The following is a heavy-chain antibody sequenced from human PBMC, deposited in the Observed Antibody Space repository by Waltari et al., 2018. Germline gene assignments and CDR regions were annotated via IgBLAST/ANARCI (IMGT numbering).Heavy chain of an antibody. V-gene: IGHV3-53*01. D-gene: IGHD1-26*01. Sequence: EVHLVESGGGLIQPGGSWGLSGGASAFPVRSNSISRVRQAPGKGLELVSVIYSGGSTYYADSVKGRFTISRDNSKNTLYLQMNSLRAEDTAVYYCAGSGSYYAAAFDYWGQGTLVTVSS. CDR2: IYSGGST. J-gene: IGHJ4*02. CDR3: AGSGSYYAAAFDY. CDR1: AFPVRSNS.